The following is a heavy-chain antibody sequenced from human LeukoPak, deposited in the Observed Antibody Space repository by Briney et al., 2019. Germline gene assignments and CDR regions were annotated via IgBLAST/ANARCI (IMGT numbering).Heavy chain of an antibody. V-gene: IGHV4-39*01. Sequence: SETLSLTCNVSGVSISSTTYYWGWIRQPPGKGLEWIGSIYYDGRTYYNPSLQSRLTISVDTSKNQFSLRLSSVTAADTAVYYCARRVYCTGGACRNWYFDLWGRGTLVTVSS. D-gene: IGHD2-8*02. J-gene: IGHJ2*01. CDR3: ARRVYCTGGACRNWYFDL. CDR2: IYYDGRT. CDR1: GVSISSTTYY.